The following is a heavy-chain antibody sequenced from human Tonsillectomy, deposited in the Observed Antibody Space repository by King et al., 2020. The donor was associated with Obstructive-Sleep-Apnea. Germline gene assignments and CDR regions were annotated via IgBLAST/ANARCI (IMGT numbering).Heavy chain of an antibody. D-gene: IGHD6-19*01. CDR3: QGALAGTPLDY. V-gene: IGHV4-59*01. Sequence: VQLQESGPGLVKPSETLSLTCTVSGGSISDYYWNWIRQPPGKGLEWIGYISYSGSTNYNPSLKSRVTISVDTSKKQFSLKLSSLTAADTAVYYCQGALAGTPLDYWGQGTLVTVSS. J-gene: IGHJ4*02. CDR2: ISYSGST. CDR1: GGSISDYY.